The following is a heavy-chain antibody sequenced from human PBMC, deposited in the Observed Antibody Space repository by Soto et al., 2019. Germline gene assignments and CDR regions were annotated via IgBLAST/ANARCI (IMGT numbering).Heavy chain of an antibody. Sequence: SVTLSLTCAVSGYSISTCFNWGWIRQPPGKGLECIWSIYHSGSTYYNLSLKSRVTISADTSKNQISLKLISVTAADTALYYCARDWGTGFYNFDSWGQGTLVTVSS. D-gene: IGHD6-19*01. V-gene: IGHV4-38-2*02. CDR3: ARDWGTGFYNFDS. J-gene: IGHJ4*02. CDR2: IYHSGST. CDR1: GYSISTCFN.